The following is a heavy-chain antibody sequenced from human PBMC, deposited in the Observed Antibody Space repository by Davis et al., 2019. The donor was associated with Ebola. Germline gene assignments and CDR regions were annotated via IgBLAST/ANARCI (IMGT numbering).Heavy chain of an antibody. CDR1: GFTFSSYA. D-gene: IGHD6-13*01. CDR3: ARSRRSSSSWTYYYYGMDV. J-gene: IGHJ6*02. Sequence: GGSLRLSCSASGFTFSSYAMHWVRQAPGKGLEYVSAISSNGGSTYYADSVKGRFTISRDNSKNTLYLQMSRLRSDDTAVYYCARSRRSSSSWTYYYYGMDVWGQGTTVTVSS. V-gene: IGHV3-64D*08. CDR2: ISSNGGST.